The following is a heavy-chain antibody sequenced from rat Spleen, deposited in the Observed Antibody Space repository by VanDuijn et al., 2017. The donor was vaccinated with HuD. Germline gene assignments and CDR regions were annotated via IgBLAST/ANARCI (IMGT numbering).Heavy chain of an antibody. CDR3: ARRLQLGVMDA. Sequence: EVQLVESGGGLVQPGRSLKLSCVASGFTFNNHWMSWIRQAPGKGLEWVATISYDGSSTYYRYSVKGRFTISRDNAKSTLYLQMDSLRSEDTATYYWARRLQLGVMDAWGQGASVTVSS. V-gene: IGHV5-31*01. J-gene: IGHJ4*01. D-gene: IGHD1-1*01. CDR1: GFTFNNHW. CDR2: ISYDGSST.